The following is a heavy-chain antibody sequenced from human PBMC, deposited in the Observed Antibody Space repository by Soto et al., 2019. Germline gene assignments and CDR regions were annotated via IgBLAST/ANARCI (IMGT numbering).Heavy chain of an antibody. CDR3: ARVGQLNWFDP. CDR2: IYYSGST. J-gene: IGHJ5*02. V-gene: IGHV4-59*01. D-gene: IGHD2-2*01. CDR1: GGSISSYY. Sequence: SETLSLTCTVSGGSISSYYWSWIRQPPGKGLEWIGYIYYSGSTNYNPSLKSRVTISVDTSKNQFSLKLSSVTAADTAVYYCARVGQLNWFDPWGQGTLVTFSS.